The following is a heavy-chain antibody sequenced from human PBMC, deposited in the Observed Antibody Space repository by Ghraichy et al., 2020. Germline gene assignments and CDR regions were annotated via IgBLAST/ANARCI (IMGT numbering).Heavy chain of an antibody. Sequence: GGSLRLSCAASGFTFSSYAMSWVRQAPGKGLEWVSAISGSGGSTYYADSVKGRFTISRDNSKNTLYLQMNSLRAEDTAVYYCAKDNSSAVLRIFRGVMPGAFDIWGQGTMVTVSS. CDR1: GFTFSSYA. CDR2: ISGSGGST. V-gene: IGHV3-23*01. J-gene: IGHJ3*02. D-gene: IGHD3-16*01. CDR3: AKDNSSAVLRIFRGVMPGAFDI.